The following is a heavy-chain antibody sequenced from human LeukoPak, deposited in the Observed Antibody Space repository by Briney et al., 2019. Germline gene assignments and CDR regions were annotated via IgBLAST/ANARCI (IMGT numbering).Heavy chain of an antibody. CDR3: ARIGTAMIDY. CDR2: IFQGGTT. V-gene: IGHV4-38-2*02. CDR1: GYSISSGYY. D-gene: IGHD5-18*01. J-gene: IGHJ4*02. Sequence: SETLSLTCTVSGYSISSGYYWGWIRQAPGKGLEWIGSIFQGGTTFYNPSLKSRVIISADTSNNEFSLKLSSVTAADTAVYYCARIGTAMIDYWGQGTLVTVSS.